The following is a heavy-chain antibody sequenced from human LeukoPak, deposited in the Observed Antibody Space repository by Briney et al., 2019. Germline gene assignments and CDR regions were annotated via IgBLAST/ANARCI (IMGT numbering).Heavy chain of an antibody. D-gene: IGHD6-6*01. V-gene: IGHV4-59*01. CDR1: GDSMNNYY. CDR2: IYYSGAT. J-gene: IGHJ1*01. Sequence: NSSETLSLTCSVSGDSMNNYYWTWIRQPPGKGLEWIGYIYYSGATSYNPSLKSRVTMSIDTSKNQFSLNLGSVTAADTAVYYCARGGAARLHFQNWGQGTLVTVSS. CDR3: ARGGAARLHFQN.